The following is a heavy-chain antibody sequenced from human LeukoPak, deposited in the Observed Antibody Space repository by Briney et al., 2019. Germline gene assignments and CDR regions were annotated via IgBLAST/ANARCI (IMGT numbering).Heavy chain of an antibody. CDR3: ASSSSWYYFDY. Sequence: PGGSLRLSCAASGFTFSSYSMNWVRQAPGKGLEWVSVIYSGGSTYYADSVKGRFTISRDNSKNTLYLQMNSLRAEDTAVYYCASSSSWYYFDYWGQGTLVTVSS. CDR2: IYSGGST. J-gene: IGHJ4*02. CDR1: GFTFSSYS. V-gene: IGHV3-66*01. D-gene: IGHD6-13*01.